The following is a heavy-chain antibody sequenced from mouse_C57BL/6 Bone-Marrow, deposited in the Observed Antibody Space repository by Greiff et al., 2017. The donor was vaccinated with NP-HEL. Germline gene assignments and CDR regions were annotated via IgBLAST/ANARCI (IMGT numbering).Heavy chain of an antibody. CDR2: IDPNSGGT. CDR3: ASSFITTVVALYYYAMDY. V-gene: IGHV1-72*01. J-gene: IGHJ4*01. CDR1: GYTFTSYW. D-gene: IGHD1-1*01. Sequence: VQLQQPGAELVKPGASVKLSCKASGYTFTSYWMHWVKQRPGRGLEWIGRIDPNSGGTKYNEKFKSKATLTVDKPSSTAYMQLSSLTSEDSAVYYCASSFITTVVALYYYAMDYWGQGTSVTVSS.